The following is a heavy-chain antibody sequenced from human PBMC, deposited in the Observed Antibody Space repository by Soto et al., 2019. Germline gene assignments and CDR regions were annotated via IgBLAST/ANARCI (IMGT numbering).Heavy chain of an antibody. CDR2: VSPYNGNT. Sequence: ASVKVSCKASGYTFTSYGISWVRQAPGQGLEGMGWVSPYNGNTNYAHKLQGRVTMTTDTSTSTAYTELRSLRSDDTAVYYCARGRYSLVRGLIRKPPFYYYGMDVWGQGTTVIVSS. D-gene: IGHD3-10*01. CDR1: GYTFTSYG. J-gene: IGHJ6*02. CDR3: ARGRYSLVRGLIRKPPFYYYGMDV. V-gene: IGHV1-18*04.